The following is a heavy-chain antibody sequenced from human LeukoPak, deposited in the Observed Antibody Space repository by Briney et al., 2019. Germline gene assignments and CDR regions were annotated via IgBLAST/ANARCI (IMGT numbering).Heavy chain of an antibody. D-gene: IGHD3-9*01. Sequence: ASVKVSCKASGYTFTSYGISWVRQAPGQGLEWMGWISAYNGNTNYAQKLQGRVTMTTDTSTSTAYMELRSLRSDDTAVYYCARDNGPGYDILTGYYRDFDYWGQGTLVTVSS. CDR3: ARDNGPGYDILTGYYRDFDY. CDR1: GYTFTSYG. CDR2: ISAYNGNT. V-gene: IGHV1-18*01. J-gene: IGHJ4*02.